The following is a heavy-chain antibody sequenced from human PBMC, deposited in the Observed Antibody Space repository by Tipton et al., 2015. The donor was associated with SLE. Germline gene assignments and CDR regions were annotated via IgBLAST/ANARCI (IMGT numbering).Heavy chain of an antibody. V-gene: IGHV3-11*01. J-gene: IGHJ3*01. CDR1: GFTFSDYV. Sequence: SLRLSCAASGFTFSDYVMSWIRQAPGKGLEWLSYISSSGGGSTIYYADSVKGRFTASRDNAMNSLSLQMNSLSAEDTAVYYCARYCSGDNCYDALDVWGQGTLVTVSS. CDR2: ISSSGGGSTI. CDR3: ARYCSGDNCYDALDV. D-gene: IGHD2-15*01.